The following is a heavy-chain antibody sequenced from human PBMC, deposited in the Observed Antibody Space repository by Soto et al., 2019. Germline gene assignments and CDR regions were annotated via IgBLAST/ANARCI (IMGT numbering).Heavy chain of an antibody. Sequence: QVHLVQSGAGVRKPGASVTLSCKTSGYTFTDYAIHWVRQAPGQRPEWMGWINVANGNTKYSPKWQGRVTFTSDTSASTAYMEVSSLRSEDTAVYYCAREYFDMLTGFYSHDYWGQGTLVTVSS. V-gene: IGHV1-3*01. CDR2: INVANGNT. D-gene: IGHD3-9*01. J-gene: IGHJ4*02. CDR3: AREYFDMLTGFYSHDY. CDR1: GYTFTDYA.